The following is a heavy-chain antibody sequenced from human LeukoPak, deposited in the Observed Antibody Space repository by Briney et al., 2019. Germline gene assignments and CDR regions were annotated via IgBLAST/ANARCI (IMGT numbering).Heavy chain of an antibody. Sequence: SETLSLTCTVSGGSISSYYWSWLRQPPGKGLEWIGYIYYSGSTNYNPSLKSRVTISVDTSKNQFSLKLSSVTAADTAVYYCARTYSRTTGFDYWGQGTLVTVSS. CDR1: GGSISSYY. CDR3: ARTYSRTTGFDY. CDR2: IYYSGST. D-gene: IGHD1-1*01. V-gene: IGHV4-59*01. J-gene: IGHJ4*02.